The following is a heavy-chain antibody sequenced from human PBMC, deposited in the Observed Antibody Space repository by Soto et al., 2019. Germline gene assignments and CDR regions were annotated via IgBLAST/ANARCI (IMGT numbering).Heavy chain of an antibody. V-gene: IGHV3-74*01. CDR3: ARALKTVPAAIAPGY. CDR2: INSDGSST. Sequence: GGSLRLSCAASGFTFSSYWMHWVRQAPGKGLVWVSRINSDGSSTSYADSVKGRFTISRDNAKNTLYLQMNSLRAEDTAVYYCARALKTVPAAIAPGYWGQGTLVTSPQ. J-gene: IGHJ4*02. D-gene: IGHD2-2*02. CDR1: GFTFSSYW.